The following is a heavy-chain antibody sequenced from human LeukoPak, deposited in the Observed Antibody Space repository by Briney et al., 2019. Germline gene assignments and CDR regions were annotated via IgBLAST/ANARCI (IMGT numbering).Heavy chain of an antibody. J-gene: IGHJ4*02. CDR1: GFTFSSYA. D-gene: IGHD2-21*02. CDR2: ISGSGGST. Sequence: GGTLRLSCAASGFTFSSYAMSWVRQAPGKGLEWVSAISGSGGSTYYTDSVKGRFTTSRDNSKNTLYLQMNTLRAEDTAVYYCAKGVKHIVVVTAQHYFDYWGQGTLVTVSS. CDR3: AKGVKHIVVVTAQHYFDY. V-gene: IGHV3-23*01.